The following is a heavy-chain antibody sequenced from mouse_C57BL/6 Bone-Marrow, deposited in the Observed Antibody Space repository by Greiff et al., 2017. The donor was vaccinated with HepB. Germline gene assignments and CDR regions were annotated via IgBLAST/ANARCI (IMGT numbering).Heavy chain of an antibody. V-gene: IGHV1-81*01. CDR1: GYTFTSYG. CDR3: ADDCYGSGRGFAD. Sequence: VQLQQSGAELARPGASVKLSCKASGYTFTSYGISWVKQRTGQGLEWIGEIYPRSGNTYYNEKFKGKATLTADKSSSTAYMQLRSLTSEVSAVYFGADDCYGSGRGFADWGQGTMVTVSA. J-gene: IGHJ3*01. D-gene: IGHD1-1*01. CDR2: IYPRSGNT.